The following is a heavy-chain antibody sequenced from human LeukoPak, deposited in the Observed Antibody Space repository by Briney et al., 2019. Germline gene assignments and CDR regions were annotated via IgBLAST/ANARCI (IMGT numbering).Heavy chain of an antibody. J-gene: IGHJ1*01. CDR3: MRQNRAYFFGH. Sequence: LGGSLRLSCAASGFTFSSYWMTWGRQAPGKGLEWVANIRQDGSEKNYVDSAKGRFTISRDNAKNSLYLQMNSLRVEDTAVYFCMRQNRAYFFGHWGQGTLVTVSS. CDR1: GFTFSSYW. D-gene: IGHD3-3*01. V-gene: IGHV3-7*01. CDR2: IRQDGSEK.